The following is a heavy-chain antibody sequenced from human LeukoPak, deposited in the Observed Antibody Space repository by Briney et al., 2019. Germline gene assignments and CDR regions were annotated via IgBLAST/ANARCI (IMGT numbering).Heavy chain of an antibody. D-gene: IGHD3-3*01. J-gene: IGHJ6*02. CDR3: ATLRPGMDV. V-gene: IGHV3-30*03. CDR1: GFTFSSYG. Sequence: QPGGSLRLSCAASGFTFSSYGMHWVRQAPGKGLEWVAVISYDGSNKYYADSVKGRFTISRDNSKNTLYLQMNSLRAEDTAVYYCATLRPGMDVWGQGTTVTVSS. CDR2: ISYDGSNK.